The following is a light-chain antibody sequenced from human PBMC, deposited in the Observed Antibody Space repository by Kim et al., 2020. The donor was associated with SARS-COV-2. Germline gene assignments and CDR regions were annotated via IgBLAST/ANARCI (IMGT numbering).Light chain of an antibody. CDR2: AAS. V-gene: IGKV1-39*01. Sequence: SASVGDRVTITCRASQSISSYLNWYQEKPGKAPKLLIYAASSLHSGVPSRFSGSGSGTDFTLTISSLQPEDFATYYCQQSYSTPYTFGQGTKLEIK. J-gene: IGKJ2*01. CDR3: QQSYSTPYT. CDR1: QSISSY.